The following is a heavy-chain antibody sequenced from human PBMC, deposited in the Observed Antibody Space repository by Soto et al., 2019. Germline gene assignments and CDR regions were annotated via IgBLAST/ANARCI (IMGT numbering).Heavy chain of an antibody. D-gene: IGHD6-19*01. Sequence: QVQLQESGPGLVKPSGTLSLTCAVSGGSISSSNWWSWVRQPPGKGLEWIGEIYHSGSTNHNPSPSGRVTIAVDKSKNQFSRKLSSVTAADTAVYYCARVAVAGTRVDYWGQGTLVTVSS. CDR2: IYHSGST. V-gene: IGHV4-4*02. J-gene: IGHJ4*02. CDR1: GGSISSSNW. CDR3: ARVAVAGTRVDY.